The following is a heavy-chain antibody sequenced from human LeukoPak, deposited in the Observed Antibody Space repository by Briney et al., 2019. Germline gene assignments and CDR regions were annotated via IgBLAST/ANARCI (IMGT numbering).Heavy chain of an antibody. CDR1: GGSISSGDYY. J-gene: IGHJ1*01. CDR2: IYHSGST. V-gene: IGHV4-61*08. CDR3: ARGGAARLHFQN. Sequence: PSETLSLTCTVSGGSISSGDYYWNWIRQPPGEGLEWIGYIYHSGSTNYNPSLQSRVTISVDTSKNQFSLNLNSVTAADTAVYYCARGGAARLHFQNWGQGTLVTVSS. D-gene: IGHD6-6*01.